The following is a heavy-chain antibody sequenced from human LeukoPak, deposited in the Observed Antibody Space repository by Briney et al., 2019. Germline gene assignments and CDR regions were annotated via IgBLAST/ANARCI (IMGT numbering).Heavy chain of an antibody. V-gene: IGHV3-23*01. D-gene: IGHD3-10*01. Sequence: PGGSLRLSCAASGYTFSSHAMSWVRQAPGKGLEWVSAISTSGGSTYYADSVKGRFTISRDNSRNTLYLQMNSLRAEDTATYYCALRGGQPDPFDYWGQGTLVTVSP. CDR3: ALRGGQPDPFDY. J-gene: IGHJ4*02. CDR2: ISTSGGST. CDR1: GYTFSSHA.